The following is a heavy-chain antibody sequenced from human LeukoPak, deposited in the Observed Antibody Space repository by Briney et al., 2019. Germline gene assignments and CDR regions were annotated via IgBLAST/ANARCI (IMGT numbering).Heavy chain of an antibody. CDR1: GGSFSGYY. Sequence: PSETLSLTCAVYGGSFSGYYWSWIRQPPGKGLEWIGEINHSGSTNYNPSLKSRVTISVDTSKNQFSLKLSSVTAADTAVYYCARDRIAARPRAFDIWGQGTMVTVSS. CDR2: INHSGST. CDR3: ARDRIAARPRAFDI. V-gene: IGHV4-34*01. J-gene: IGHJ3*02. D-gene: IGHD6-6*01.